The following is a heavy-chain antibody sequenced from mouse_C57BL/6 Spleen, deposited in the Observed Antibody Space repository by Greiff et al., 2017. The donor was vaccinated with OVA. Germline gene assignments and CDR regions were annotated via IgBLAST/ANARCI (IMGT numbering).Heavy chain of an antibody. J-gene: IGHJ2*01. V-gene: IGHV14-3*01. CDR3: ARSNDYDSFFDY. CDR2: IDPANGNT. CDR1: GYNIKNTY. D-gene: IGHD2-4*01. Sequence: EVQLQQSVAELVRPGASVKLSCTASGYNIKNTYMHWVKQRPEQGLEWIGRIDPANGNTKYAPKFQGTATIAADTSSNTAYLQLSSLTSEDTAIYYCARSNDYDSFFDYWGQGTTLTVSS.